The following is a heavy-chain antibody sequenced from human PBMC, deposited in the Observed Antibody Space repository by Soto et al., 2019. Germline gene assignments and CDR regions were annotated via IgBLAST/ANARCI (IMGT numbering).Heavy chain of an antibody. V-gene: IGHV1-69*06. J-gene: IGHJ4*02. CDR1: GYTFTSYG. D-gene: IGHD3-22*01. Sequence: QVQLVQSGAEVKKPGASVKVSCKASGYTFTSYGISWVRQAPGQGLEWMGGIIPIFGTANYAQKFQGRVTITADKSTSTAYMELSSLRSEDTAVYYCALPYYYDSSGYYWDYWGQGTLVTVSS. CDR3: ALPYYYDSSGYYWDY. CDR2: IIPIFGTA.